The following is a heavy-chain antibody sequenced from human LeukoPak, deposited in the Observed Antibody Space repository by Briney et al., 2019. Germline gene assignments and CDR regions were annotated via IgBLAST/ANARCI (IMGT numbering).Heavy chain of an antibody. Sequence: PGGSLRLSCAASGFTFSSYWMSWVRQAPGKGLEWVANIKQDGSEKYYVDSVKGRFTISRDNAKNSLYLQMNSLRAEDTAVYYCARLDSRSGWHVREGLDYWGQGTLVTVSS. D-gene: IGHD6-19*01. V-gene: IGHV3-7*01. CDR2: IKQDGSEK. CDR3: ARLDSRSGWHVREGLDY. CDR1: GFTFSSYW. J-gene: IGHJ4*02.